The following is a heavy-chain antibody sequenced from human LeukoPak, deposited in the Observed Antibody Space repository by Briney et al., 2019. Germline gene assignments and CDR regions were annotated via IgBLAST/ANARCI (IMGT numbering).Heavy chain of an antibody. Sequence: SETLTLTCTVSGGSISNYYWSWIRQPPGKGLEWLGYVYNSGSTHYNPSLKSRVTISADTSKNQFSLNLTSVTAADTAVYYCARSGGTWSYNYLGQGTLVTVSS. CDR1: GGSISNYY. CDR3: ARSGGTWSYNY. D-gene: IGHD1-26*01. V-gene: IGHV4-59*01. CDR2: VYNSGST. J-gene: IGHJ4*02.